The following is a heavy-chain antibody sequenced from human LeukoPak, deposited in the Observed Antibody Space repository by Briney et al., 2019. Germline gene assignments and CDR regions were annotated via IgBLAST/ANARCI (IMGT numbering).Heavy chain of an antibody. CDR2: IYYSGST. D-gene: IGHD6-13*01. CDR3: ARHVFIAALSGVHLMDV. V-gene: IGHV4-30-4*01. CDR1: GGSISSGDYY. J-gene: IGHJ6*04. Sequence: PSETLSLTCTVSGGSISSGDYYWSWIRQPPGKGLEWIRYIYYSGSTYYNPSLKSRVTISVDTSKNQFSLKLSSVTAADTAVYYCARHVFIAALSGVHLMDVWGKGTTVTVSS.